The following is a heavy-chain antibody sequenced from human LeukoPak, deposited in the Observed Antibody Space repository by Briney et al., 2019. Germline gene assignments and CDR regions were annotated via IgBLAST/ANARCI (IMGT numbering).Heavy chain of an antibody. CDR1: GFTFSSNV. V-gene: IGHV3-23*01. Sequence: GSLRLSCAASGFTFSSNVMIWVRQAPGKGLEWVSSIPASGGTTYYADSVKGRFTISRDNSKNSLYLQMNSLRAEDTAVYYCAKGQGQNVLYGMDVWGQGTTVTVSS. D-gene: IGHD1-1*01. CDR3: AKGQGQNVLYGMDV. CDR2: IPASGGTT. J-gene: IGHJ6*02.